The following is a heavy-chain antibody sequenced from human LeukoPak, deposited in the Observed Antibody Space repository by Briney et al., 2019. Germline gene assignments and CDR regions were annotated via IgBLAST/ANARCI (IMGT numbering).Heavy chain of an antibody. CDR3: ARGRGTSGSNRDFYYYYYMDV. D-gene: IGHD2-15*01. V-gene: IGHV3-7*01. CDR2: IKQDGSEK. CDR1: GFTLSSYW. Sequence: GGSLRLSCAASGFTLSSYWMGWVRQAPGKGLEWVANIKQDGSEKYYVDSVKGRFTISRDNGKNSLYLQMNSLRAEDTAVYYCARGRGTSGSNRDFYYYYYMDVWGKGTTVTVSS. J-gene: IGHJ6*03.